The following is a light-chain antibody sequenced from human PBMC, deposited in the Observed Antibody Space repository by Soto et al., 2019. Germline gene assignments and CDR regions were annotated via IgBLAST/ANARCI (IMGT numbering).Light chain of an antibody. V-gene: IGLV2-14*01. CDR3: SSYTTNNGHV. CDR2: EVF. J-gene: IGLJ2*01. Sequence: QSALTQPASVSASPGQSISICCTGTSNDVGAFDYVSWYQQHPGKAPKLIIFEVFNRPSGVSTRFSGSKSGSTASLTISGLQAEDEADYFCSSYTTNNGHVFGGGTKLTVL. CDR1: SNDVGAFDY.